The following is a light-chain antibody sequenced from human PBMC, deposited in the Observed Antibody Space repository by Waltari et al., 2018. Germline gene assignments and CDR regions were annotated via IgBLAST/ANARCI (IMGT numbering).Light chain of an antibody. CDR3: MQAIPPIT. J-gene: IGKJ5*01. V-gene: IGKV2-29*02. CDR2: AVS. CDR1: QSLLHSEGKTH. Sequence: DIVMTQTPLSLSVTPGQPASISCKSSQSLLHSEGKTHFYWYRLRPGQSPQLLNYAVSSRFSGVPDRFSGSGSGTDFTLKISRVEAEDVGVYYCMQAIPPITFGQGTRLDIK.